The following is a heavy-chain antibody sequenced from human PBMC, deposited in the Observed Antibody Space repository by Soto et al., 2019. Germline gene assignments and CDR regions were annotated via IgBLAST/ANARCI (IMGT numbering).Heavy chain of an antibody. CDR1: GYTFTSYW. J-gene: IGHJ6*02. Sequence: PGESLKISCKGSGYTFTSYWISWVRQMPGEGLEWMGAIYPGDSDTRYSPSFQGHVTTSADKSISTAYLQWSSLKASDTAMYYCARWYSSSSHYYYYGTDVWGQGTTVTVSS. CDR3: ARWYSSSSHYYYYGTDV. CDR2: IYPGDSDT. V-gene: IGHV5-51*01. D-gene: IGHD6-6*01.